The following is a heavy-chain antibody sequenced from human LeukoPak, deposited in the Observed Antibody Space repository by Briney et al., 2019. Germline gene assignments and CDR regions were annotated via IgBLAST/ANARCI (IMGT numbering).Heavy chain of an antibody. D-gene: IGHD5-18*01. CDR3: ARESTYSYAYALDY. V-gene: IGHV3-7*01. CDR2: IKQDGSEK. CDR1: GFTFSSYW. Sequence: GGSLRLSCAASGFTFSSYWMSWVRQAPGKGLEWVANIKQDGSEKYYVDSVKGRFTISRDNADNSLYLQMNSLRAEDTAVYYCARESTYSYAYALDYWGQGTLVTVSS. J-gene: IGHJ4*02.